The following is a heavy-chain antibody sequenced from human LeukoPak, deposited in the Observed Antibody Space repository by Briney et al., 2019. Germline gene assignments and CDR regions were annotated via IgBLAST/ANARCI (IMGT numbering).Heavy chain of an antibody. CDR2: IKQDGSEK. J-gene: IGHJ4*02. D-gene: IGHD3-22*01. CDR1: GFTFSSYW. CDR3: ARVGSSGYFSDY. V-gene: IGHV3-7*01. Sequence: GGSLRLSCAVSGFTFSSYWMSWVRQAPGKGLEWVVNIKQDGSEKYYVDSVKGRFTISRDNAKNSLFLQMNSLRAEDTAVYYCARVGSSGYFSDYWGQGTLVTVSS.